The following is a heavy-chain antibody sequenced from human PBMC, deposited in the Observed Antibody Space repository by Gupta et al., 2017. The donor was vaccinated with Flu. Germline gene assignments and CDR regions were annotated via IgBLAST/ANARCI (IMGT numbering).Heavy chain of an antibody. J-gene: IGHJ4*02. CDR1: GYTLTTHF. CDR3: AREGMKSYDDSSGFNFDY. D-gene: IGHD3-22*01. CDR2: TFPTTDKT. Sequence: QVQLVQSGAEVRNPGASVKVSCKTSGYTLTTHFMHCVRQAPGQGLEWMGATFPTTDKTRYAQKFQGRVTMTRDTSTSTVYMELRSLTSEDTAVYYCAREGMKSYDDSSGFNFDYWGQGTLVTVSS. V-gene: IGHV1-46*01.